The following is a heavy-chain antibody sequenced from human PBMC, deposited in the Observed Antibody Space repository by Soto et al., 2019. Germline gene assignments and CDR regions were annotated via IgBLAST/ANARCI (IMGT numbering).Heavy chain of an antibody. Sequence: PRESLKISCKGSGYSFTSYWISWVRQMPGKGLEWMGRIDPSDSYTNYSPSFQGHVTISADKSISTAYLQWSSLKASDTAMYYCARPDVITSNIAYYYGMDVCAQGTSDIVSS. CDR3: ARPDVITSNIAYYYGMDV. D-gene: IGHD3-22*01. J-gene: IGHJ6*02. CDR1: GYSFTSYW. V-gene: IGHV5-10-1*01. CDR2: IDPSDSYT.